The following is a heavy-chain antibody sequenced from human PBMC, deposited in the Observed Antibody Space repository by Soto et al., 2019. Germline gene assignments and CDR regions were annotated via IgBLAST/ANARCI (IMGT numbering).Heavy chain of an antibody. Sequence: PSETLSLTCTVSGGSISSYYWSWIRQPPGKGLEWIGYIYYSGSTNYNPSLKIRVTISVDTSKNHFSLKLSSLTAADTAVYYCASQRDYGIDPWGQGTLVTVSS. J-gene: IGHJ5*02. CDR2: IYYSGST. CDR3: ASQRDYGIDP. V-gene: IGHV4-59*08. CDR1: GGSISSYY. D-gene: IGHD4-17*01.